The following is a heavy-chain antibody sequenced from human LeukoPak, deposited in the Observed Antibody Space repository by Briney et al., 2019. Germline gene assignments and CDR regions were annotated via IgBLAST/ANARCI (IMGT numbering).Heavy chain of an antibody. V-gene: IGHV3-30-3*01. D-gene: IGHD6-6*01. CDR3: ARDLDVH. CDR2: ISYDGSNK. J-gene: IGHJ4*02. CDR1: GFTLSSYA. Sequence: PGGSLRLSCAASGFTLSSYAMHWVRQAPGKGLEWVAVISYDGSNKYYADSVKGRFTISRDNSKNTLYLQMNSLRAEDTAVYYCARDLDVHWGQGTLVTVSS.